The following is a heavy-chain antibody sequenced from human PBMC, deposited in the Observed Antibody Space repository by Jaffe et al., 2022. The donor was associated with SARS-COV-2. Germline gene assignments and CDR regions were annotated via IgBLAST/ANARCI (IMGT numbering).Heavy chain of an antibody. J-gene: IGHJ4*02. V-gene: IGHV3-30*04. CDR1: GFPLSSYA. D-gene: IGHD3-10*01. CDR3: ARDRGYGSGSFRHLED. CDR2: ISYDGSNK. Sequence: QVQLVESGGGVVQPGRSLRLSCAASGFPLSSYAMHWVRQAPGKGLQWVAIISYDGSNKFYADSVKGRFTVSRDNSKNTVYLQMNSLRADDSAVYYCARDRGYGSGSFRHLEDWGQGTLVTVSS.